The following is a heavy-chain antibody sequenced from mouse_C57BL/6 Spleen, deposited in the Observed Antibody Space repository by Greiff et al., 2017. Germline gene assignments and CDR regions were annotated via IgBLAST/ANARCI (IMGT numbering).Heavy chain of an antibody. J-gene: IGHJ2*01. CDR2: IYPGSGST. D-gene: IGHD2-10*02. V-gene: IGHV1-55*01. CDR1: GYTFTSYW. CDR3: AGGGYGNCFDY. Sequence: QVQLQQPGAELVKPGASVKMSCKASGYTFTSYWITWVKQRPGQGLEWIGDIYPGSGSTTYNEKFKSTATLTVDTSSSTTYMQLSSLTSQDSAVYYCAGGGYGNCFDYWGQGTTLTVSS.